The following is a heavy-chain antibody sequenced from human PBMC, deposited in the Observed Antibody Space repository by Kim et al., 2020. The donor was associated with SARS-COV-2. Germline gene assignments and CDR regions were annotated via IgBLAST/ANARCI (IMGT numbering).Heavy chain of an antibody. CDR2: IRSKAYGGTT. J-gene: IGHJ4*02. Sequence: GGSLRLSCTASGFTFGDYAMSWFRQAPGKGLEWVGFIRSKAYGGTTEYAASVKGRFTISRDDSKSIAYLQMNSLKTEDTAVYYCTRAHSSSITPTTFDYWGQGTLVTVSS. CDR3: TRAHSSSITPTTFDY. D-gene: IGHD6-6*01. CDR1: GFTFGDYA. V-gene: IGHV3-49*03.